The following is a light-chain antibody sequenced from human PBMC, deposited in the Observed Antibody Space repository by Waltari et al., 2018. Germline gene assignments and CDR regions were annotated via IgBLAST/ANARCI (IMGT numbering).Light chain of an antibody. V-gene: IGKV3-11*01. CDR3: QQRSGWPPALT. CDR2: DIS. J-gene: IGKJ4*01. Sequence: IVLTQSPASLSLSPGQRVTLSCRASQSIAKYLAWYQQLPGLAPRLLIYDISKRAPGIPGRFSGSGSGTDFTLTISSLEPEDFAVYYCQQRSGWPPALTFGGGTQVEI. CDR1: QSIAKY.